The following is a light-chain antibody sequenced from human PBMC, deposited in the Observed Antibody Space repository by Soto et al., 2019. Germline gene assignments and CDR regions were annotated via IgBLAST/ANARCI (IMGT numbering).Light chain of an antibody. V-gene: IGKV1-9*01. CDR2: ATS. CDR3: QQLNSYPLT. CDR1: QGVSNY. Sequence: DIQLTQSPSFLSASVGDRVTITCRASQGVSNYLVWYQQKPEKAPNLLIYATSTLQSGIPSRFSGSGSGTEFTLTISSLQPEDVATYYCQQLNSYPLTFGGGTKVEIK. J-gene: IGKJ4*01.